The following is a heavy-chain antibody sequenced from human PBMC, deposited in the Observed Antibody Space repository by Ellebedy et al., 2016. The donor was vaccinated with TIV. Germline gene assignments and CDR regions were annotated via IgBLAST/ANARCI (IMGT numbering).Heavy chain of an antibody. CDR2: ISGSASVT. D-gene: IGHD3-16*01. CDR1: GFTFSSYE. J-gene: IGHJ5*02. Sequence: GESLKISCAVSGFTFSSYEMNWVRQAPGKGLEWVSYISGSASVTAYADSVKGRFTISRDNARTSRYLQMNSLRVDDTAMYYCARSYGARTSGPWGQGTLVTVSS. V-gene: IGHV3-48*03. CDR3: ARSYGARTSGP.